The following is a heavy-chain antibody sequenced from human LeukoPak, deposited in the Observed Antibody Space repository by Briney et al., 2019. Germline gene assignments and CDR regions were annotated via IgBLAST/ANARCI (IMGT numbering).Heavy chain of an antibody. Sequence: GGSLRLSCAASGFTFSSYSMNWVRQAPGKGLEWVSSITSSSSYIYYADSVKGRFTISRDNAKNSLYLQMNSLRAEDTAVYYCARGGEAGGGFGYWGQGTLFTVSS. CDR3: ARGGEAGGGFGY. CDR1: GFTFSSYS. CDR2: ITSSSSYI. V-gene: IGHV3-21*01. D-gene: IGHD3-10*01. J-gene: IGHJ4*02.